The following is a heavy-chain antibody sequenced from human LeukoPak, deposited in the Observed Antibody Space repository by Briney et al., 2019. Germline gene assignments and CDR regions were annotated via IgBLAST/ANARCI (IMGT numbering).Heavy chain of an antibody. CDR3: ARDGSASYWFDP. CDR1: GGSFSGYY. CDR2: INHSGST. D-gene: IGHD2-15*01. J-gene: IGHJ5*02. Sequence: PSETLSLTCAVYGGSFSGYYWSWIRQPPGKGLEWIGEINHSGSTNYNPSLKSRVTISVDTSKNQFSLKLSSVTAADTAVYYCARDGSASYWFDPWGQGTLVTVSS. V-gene: IGHV4-34*01.